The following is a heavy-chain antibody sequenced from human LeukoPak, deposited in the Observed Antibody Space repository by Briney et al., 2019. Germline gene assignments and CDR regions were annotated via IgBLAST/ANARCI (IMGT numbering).Heavy chain of an antibody. V-gene: IGHV3-23*01. CDR2: IRSGGGYT. J-gene: IGHJ6*03. CDR1: GFTFSSYA. CDR3: AKSLYYYYYMDV. Sequence: PGGSLRLSCAASGFTFSSYAMSWVRQAPGKGLECVSLIRSGGGYTYYADFVKGRFTISRDNSKNTLYLQMNSLRAEDTAVYNCAKSLYYYYYMDVWGKGTTVTVSS.